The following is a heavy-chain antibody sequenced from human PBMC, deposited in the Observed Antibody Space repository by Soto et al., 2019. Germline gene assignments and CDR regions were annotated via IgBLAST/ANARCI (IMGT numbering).Heavy chain of an antibody. CDR2: IYYSGST. D-gene: IGHD3-3*01. CDR1: GGSTSSGDYY. V-gene: IGHV4-30-4*01. J-gene: IGHJ4*02. Sequence: PSETLSLTCTVSGGSTSSGDYYWSWIRQPPGKGLEWIGYIYYSGSTYYNPSLKSRVTISVDTSKNQFSLKLSSVTAADTAVYYCARLDFWSGYLPDYWGQGTLVTVSS. CDR3: ARLDFWSGYLPDY.